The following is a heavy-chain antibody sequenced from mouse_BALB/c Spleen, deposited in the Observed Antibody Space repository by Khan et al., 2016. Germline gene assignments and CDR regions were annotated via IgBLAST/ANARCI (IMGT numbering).Heavy chain of an antibody. V-gene: IGHV5-4*02. J-gene: IGHJ4*01. CDR3: ARAYYGNYYYAMDY. CDR1: GFTFSDYY. D-gene: IGHD2-10*01. CDR2: ISDGGSYT. Sequence: EVELVESGGGLVKPGGSLKLSCAASGFTFSDYYMYWVRQTPEKRLEWVATISDGGSYTYYPASVKGRFTISRDTAKNNLYLQMSCLKSEDTAMYYCARAYYGNYYYAMDYWGQGTSVTVSS.